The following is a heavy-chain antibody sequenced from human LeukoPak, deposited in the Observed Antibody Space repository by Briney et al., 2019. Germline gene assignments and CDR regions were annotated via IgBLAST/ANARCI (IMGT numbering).Heavy chain of an antibody. Sequence: GGSLRLSCAASGFTFSAHSMNWVRQAPGKGLKWVASISSRNSYIYYGGSVKGRFTVSRDNARNSVYLQMNSLRVEDTAVYYCVRRAVSGEEALDFDYWGQGTLVTVSS. CDR3: VRRAVSGEEALDFDY. CDR1: GFTFSAHS. J-gene: IGHJ4*02. CDR2: ISSRNSYI. D-gene: IGHD6-19*01. V-gene: IGHV3-21*01.